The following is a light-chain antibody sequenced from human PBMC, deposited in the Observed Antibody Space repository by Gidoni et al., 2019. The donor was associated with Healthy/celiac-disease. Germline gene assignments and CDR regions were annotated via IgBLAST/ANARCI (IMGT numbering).Light chain of an antibody. Sequence: IQLTQSPSSLSSSVGDRVTITCRASQGISSYLAWYQQKPGKAPKLLIYAASTLQSVVPSRFSVSVSVTDFTLTISTLQPQDFATYYCQQLNSYPPYTFXXXTKLEIK. CDR2: AAS. CDR1: QGISSY. V-gene: IGKV1-9*01. CDR3: QQLNSYPPYT. J-gene: IGKJ2*01.